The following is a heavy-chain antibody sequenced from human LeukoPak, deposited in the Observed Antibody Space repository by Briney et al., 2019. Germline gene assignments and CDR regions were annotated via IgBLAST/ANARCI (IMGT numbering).Heavy chain of an antibody. V-gene: IGHV3-9*01. D-gene: IGHD3-22*01. CDR2: ISWNSGSI. CDR1: GFTFDDYA. Sequence: GGSLRLSCAASGFTFDDYAMHWVRQAPGKGLEWVSGISWNSGSIGYADSVKGRFTISRDNSKNTLYLQMNSLRAEDTAVYYCAKVRGTGRDTMIVVVRGPFDYWGQGTLVTVSS. CDR3: AKVRGTGRDTMIVVVRGPFDY. J-gene: IGHJ4*02.